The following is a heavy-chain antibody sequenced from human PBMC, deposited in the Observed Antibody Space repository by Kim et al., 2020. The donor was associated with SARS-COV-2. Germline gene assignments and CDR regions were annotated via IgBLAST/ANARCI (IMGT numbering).Heavy chain of an antibody. D-gene: IGHD1-26*01. J-gene: IGHJ3*02. CDR3: ARATRSVSYFIYAIDI. Sequence: SLKSRVTISVDTSKQQFYMKLSSVNAADTAVYYCARATRSVSYFIYAIDIWGQGTMVTVSS. V-gene: IGHV4-30-2*05.